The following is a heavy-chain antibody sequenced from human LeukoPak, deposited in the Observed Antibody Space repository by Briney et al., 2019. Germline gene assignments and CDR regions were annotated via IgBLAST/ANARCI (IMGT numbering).Heavy chain of an antibody. CDR3: ARRYYFDY. CDR1: GGSFSGYY. V-gene: IGHV4-34*01. Sequence: SETLSLTCAVYGGSFSGYYWSWIRQPPGKGLGWIGEINHSGSTNYNPSLKSRVTISVDTSKNRFSLKLSSVTAADTAVYYCARRYYFDYWGQGTLVTVSS. J-gene: IGHJ4*02. CDR2: INHSGST.